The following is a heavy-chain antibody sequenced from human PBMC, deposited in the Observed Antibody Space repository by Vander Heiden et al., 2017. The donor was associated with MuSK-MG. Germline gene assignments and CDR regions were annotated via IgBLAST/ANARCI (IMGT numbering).Heavy chain of an antibody. Sequence: EVQLVESGGGLVQPGGSLRLSCVASGFTFGTYWMHWVRQAPGKGLVGVSRINSDGSITHYADSVKGRFTISRDSAKNTLYLQMNSLRAEDTAVYYCANLYASGYWGQGTLVTVSS. CDR1: GFTFGTYW. CDR3: ANLYASGY. J-gene: IGHJ4*02. D-gene: IGHD3-10*01. V-gene: IGHV3-74*01. CDR2: INSDGSIT.